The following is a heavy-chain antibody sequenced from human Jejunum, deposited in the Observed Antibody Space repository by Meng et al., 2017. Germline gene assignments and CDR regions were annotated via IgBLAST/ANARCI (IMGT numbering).Heavy chain of an antibody. D-gene: IGHD2-8*01. J-gene: IGHJ4*02. CDR2: IDPSEST. Sequence: QESCPGLGTPSGTLSLTCAVFGASISRTNWWSWVRQPPGKGLEWIGKIDPSESTHYNPSLKGRVTISADRSKNQFSLRLTSVTAADTAIYYCARAYCTDVSCHDFFDSWGQGTLVTVSS. CDR1: GASISRTNW. CDR3: ARAYCTDVSCHDFFDS. V-gene: IGHV4-4*02.